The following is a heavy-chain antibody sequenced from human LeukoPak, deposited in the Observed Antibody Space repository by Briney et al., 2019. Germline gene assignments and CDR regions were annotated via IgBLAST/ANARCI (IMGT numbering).Heavy chain of an antibody. J-gene: IGHJ3*02. CDR2: IYYSENT. CDR3: ARHITPDAFDI. Sequence: PSETLSLTCTVSGGSVRSGSYYWSWVRQPPGKGLEWIGYIYYSENTNYNPSLKSRVTISVDTSKNQLSLKLISVTAADTAVYYCARHITPDAFDIWGQGTMVTVSS. D-gene: IGHD1-14*01. CDR1: GGSVRSGSYY. V-gene: IGHV4-61*01.